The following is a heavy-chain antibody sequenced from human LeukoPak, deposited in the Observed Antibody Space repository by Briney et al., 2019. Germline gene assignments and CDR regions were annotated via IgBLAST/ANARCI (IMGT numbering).Heavy chain of an antibody. CDR1: GFTVSSNY. D-gene: IGHD2-21*01. J-gene: IGHJ5*02. CDR3: ARGGYIVVVRGKNWFDP. V-gene: IGHV4-34*01. CDR2: INHSGST. Sequence: GSLRLSCAASGFTVSSNYMSWIRQPPGKGLEWIGEINHSGSTNYNPSLKSRVTISVDTSKNQFSLKLSSVTAADTAVYYCARGGYIVVVRGKNWFDPWGQGTLVTVSS.